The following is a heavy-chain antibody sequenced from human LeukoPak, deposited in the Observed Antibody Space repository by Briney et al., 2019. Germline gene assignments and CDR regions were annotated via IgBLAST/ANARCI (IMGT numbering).Heavy chain of an antibody. CDR3: ARDFIHHRAFDI. CDR1: GGSISSGSYY. D-gene: IGHD2-21*01. Sequence: PSQTLSLTCTVSGGSISSGSYYWSWIRQPAGKGLEWIGYIYHSGSTYYNPSLKSRVTISVDRSKNQFSLKLSSVTAADTAVYYCARDFIHHRAFDIWGQGTMVTVSS. CDR2: IYHSGST. J-gene: IGHJ3*02. V-gene: IGHV4-30-2*01.